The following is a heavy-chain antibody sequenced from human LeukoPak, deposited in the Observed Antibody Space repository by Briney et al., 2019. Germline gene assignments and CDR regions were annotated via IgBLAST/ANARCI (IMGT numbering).Heavy chain of an antibody. V-gene: IGHV3-15*01. CDR1: GIPFVDAW. J-gene: IGHJ4*02. D-gene: IGHD4-17*01. Sequence: AGGSLRLSGVLSGIPFVDAWMSWVRQAPGKGLEWIGRITKDGTTDYAAPVKGRFTISRDNSKNAFYLLMNSLKIEDTAVYYCTWMTTVLTVDFWGRGTLVTVSS. CDR3: TWMTTVLTVDF. CDR2: ITKDGTT.